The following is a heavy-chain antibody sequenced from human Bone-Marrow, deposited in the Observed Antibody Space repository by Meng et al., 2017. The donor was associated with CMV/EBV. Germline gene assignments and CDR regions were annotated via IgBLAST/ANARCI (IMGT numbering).Heavy chain of an antibody. Sequence: SSSYCWGWIRQPPGKGLEWIGSIYYSGSTYYNPSLKSRVTISVDTSKNQFSLKLSSVTAADTAVYYCARSGVFTIFGVDSYNWFDPWGQGTLVTVSS. J-gene: IGHJ5*02. CDR2: IYYSGST. CDR3: ARSGVFTIFGVDSYNWFDP. CDR1: SSSYC. V-gene: IGHV4-39*07. D-gene: IGHD3-3*01.